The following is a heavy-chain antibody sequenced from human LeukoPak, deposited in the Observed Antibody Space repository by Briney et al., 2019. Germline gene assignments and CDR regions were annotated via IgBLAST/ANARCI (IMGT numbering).Heavy chain of an antibody. CDR3: ARCVVDCSGGSCYSYWFDP. J-gene: IGHJ5*02. Sequence: TSETLSLTCAVYGGSFSGYYWGWIRQPPGKGLEWIGSIYHSGSTYYNPSLKSRVTISVDTSKNQFSLKLSSVTAADTAVYYCARCVVDCSGGSCYSYWFDPWGQGTLVTVSS. CDR2: IYHSGST. CDR1: GGSFSGYY. D-gene: IGHD2-15*01. V-gene: IGHV4-38-2*01.